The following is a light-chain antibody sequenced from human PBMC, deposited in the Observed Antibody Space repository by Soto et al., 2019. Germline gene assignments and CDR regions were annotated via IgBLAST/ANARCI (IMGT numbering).Light chain of an antibody. V-gene: IGKV1-33*01. CDR2: DAS. J-gene: IGKJ4*01. CDR1: QDISNH. Sequence: DIQMTQSPSSLSASAGDRVTITCQASQDISNHLNWNQQKAGKAPKLLINDASNLEAGVPSRFSGSGAGTDFTLTISSLQPEDIATYYCQQYVNALTFGGGTKVEIK. CDR3: QQYVNALT.